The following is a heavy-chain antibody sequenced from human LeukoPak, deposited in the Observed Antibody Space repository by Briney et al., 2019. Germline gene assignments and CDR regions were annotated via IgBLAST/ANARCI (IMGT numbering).Heavy chain of an antibody. CDR1: GFTFRTYA. CDR3: AKGGSATITTGGFDP. D-gene: IGHD4-11*01. J-gene: IGHJ5*02. CDR2: ISDSGDTT. Sequence: PGGSLRLSCAAPGFTFRTYAMGWVRQAPGKGLEWVSTISDSGDTTYYADSVKGRFTISRDNSKNTLYLQVNSLRAEDTAIYYCAKGGSATITTGGFDPWGQGTLVTVSS. V-gene: IGHV3-23*01.